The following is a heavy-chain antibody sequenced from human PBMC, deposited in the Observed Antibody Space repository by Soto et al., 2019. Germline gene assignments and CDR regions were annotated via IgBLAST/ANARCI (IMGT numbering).Heavy chain of an antibody. D-gene: IGHD2-2*01. CDR2: IYYSGST. Sequence: PSETLSLTCTVSGGSISSYYWSWIRQPPGKGLEWIGYIYYSGSTNYNPSLKSRVTISVDTSKNQFSLKLSSVTAADTAVYYCARRSYCSSTSCPDTYYYYNYMDVWGKGTTVTVSS. J-gene: IGHJ6*03. CDR1: GGSISSYY. V-gene: IGHV4-59*08. CDR3: ARRSYCSSTSCPDTYYYYNYMDV.